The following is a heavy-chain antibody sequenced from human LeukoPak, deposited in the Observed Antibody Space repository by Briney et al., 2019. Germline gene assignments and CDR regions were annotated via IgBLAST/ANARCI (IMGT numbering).Heavy chain of an antibody. CDR3: ARGVTGWFGDLEFWFDP. CDR2: IYTSGST. D-gene: IGHD3-10*01. J-gene: IGHJ5*02. V-gene: IGHV4-4*07. CDR1: GGSISSYY. Sequence: SETLSLTCTVSGGSISSYYWSWIRQPAGKGLEWIGRIYTSGSTNYTPSLKSRVTMSVDTSKNQFSLKLSSVTAADTAVYYCARGVTGWFGDLEFWFDPWGQGTLVTVSS.